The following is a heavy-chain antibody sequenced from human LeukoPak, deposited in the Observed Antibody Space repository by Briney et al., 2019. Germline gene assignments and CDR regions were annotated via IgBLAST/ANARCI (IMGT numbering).Heavy chain of an antibody. D-gene: IGHD3-10*01. J-gene: IGHJ5*02. CDR2: IYYSGST. CDR1: GGSISSSSYY. Sequence: SQTLSLTCTVSGGSISSSSYYWGWIRQPPGKGLEWIGSIYYSGSTYYNPSLKSRVTISVDTSKNQFSLKLSSVTAADTAVYYCARQSWGIRGVPVWFDPWGQGTLVTVSS. V-gene: IGHV4-39*01. CDR3: ARQSWGIRGVPVWFDP.